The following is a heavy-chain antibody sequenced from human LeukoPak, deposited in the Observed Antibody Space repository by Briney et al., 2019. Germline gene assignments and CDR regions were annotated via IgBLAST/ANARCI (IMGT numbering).Heavy chain of an antibody. D-gene: IGHD3-22*01. J-gene: IGHJ3*02. CDR1: GYTFTSYG. V-gene: IGHV1-18*01. CDR3: ARGYYDNSGYYEGAFEI. CDR2: ISAYNGNT. Sequence: GASVKVSCKASGYTFTSYGISWVRQAPGQGLEWMGWISAYNGNTNYAQKLQGRVTMTTDTSTSTAYMELRSLRSDDTAVYYCARGYYDNSGYYEGAFEIWGQGTMVTVSS.